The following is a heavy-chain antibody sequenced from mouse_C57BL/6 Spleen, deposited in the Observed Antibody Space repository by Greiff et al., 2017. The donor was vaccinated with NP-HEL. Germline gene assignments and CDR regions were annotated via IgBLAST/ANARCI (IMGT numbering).Heavy chain of an antibody. CDR3: ASPISDCSGYRFAY. D-gene: IGHD3-2*02. J-gene: IGHJ3*01. V-gene: IGHV1-50*01. CDR2: IDPSDSNT. Sequence: VQLQQSGAELVKPGASVKLSCKASGYTFTSYWMQWVKQRPGQGLEWIGEIDPSDSNTNYNQKFKGKATLTVDTSSSTAYMQLSSLTSEDSAVYYCASPISDCSGYRFAYWGQGTLVTVSA. CDR1: GYTFTSYW.